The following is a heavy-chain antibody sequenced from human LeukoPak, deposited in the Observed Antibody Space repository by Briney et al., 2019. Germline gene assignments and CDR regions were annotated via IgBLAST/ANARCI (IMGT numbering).Heavy chain of an antibody. J-gene: IGHJ4*02. D-gene: IGHD3-22*01. Sequence: GASVKVSCKASGYRFIDYYMHWVRQAPGQRLEWMGWINPSSGGTNSAQKFRGRVTMTRDTSISTAYMELSRLSSDDTAVYYCVTYYDSSGFFSYWGQGTLVTVSS. CDR2: INPSSGGT. V-gene: IGHV1-2*02. CDR1: GYRFIDYY. CDR3: VTYYDSSGFFSY.